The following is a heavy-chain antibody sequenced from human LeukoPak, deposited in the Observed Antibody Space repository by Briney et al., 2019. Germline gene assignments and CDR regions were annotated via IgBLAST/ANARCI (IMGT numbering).Heavy chain of an antibody. D-gene: IGHD6-19*01. CDR2: IYSSGSA. CDR1: GGSFSGYY. V-gene: IGHV4-59*10. CDR3: ARERSSGLAL. J-gene: IGHJ5*02. Sequence: PSETLSLTCAVYGGSFSGYYWSWIRQPPGKGLEWIGRIYSSGSANYNPSLKSRVTMSLDTSKKQFYLQMNSVTAADTAIYYCARERSSGLALWGQGALVTVSS.